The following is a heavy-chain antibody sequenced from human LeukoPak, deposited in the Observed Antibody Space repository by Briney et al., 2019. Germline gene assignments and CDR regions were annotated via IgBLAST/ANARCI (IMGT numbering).Heavy chain of an antibody. CDR2: ISSSSSYI. D-gene: IGHD3-10*01. V-gene: IGHV3-21*01. Sequence: PGGSLRLSCAASGFTFSSYSMNWVRQAPGKGLEWVSSISSSSSYIYYADSVKGRFTISRDNAKKSLYLQMNSLRAEDTAVYYCARVADMVRGVIHYYFDYWGQGNLVTVSS. J-gene: IGHJ4*02. CDR3: ARVADMVRGVIHYYFDY. CDR1: GFTFSSYS.